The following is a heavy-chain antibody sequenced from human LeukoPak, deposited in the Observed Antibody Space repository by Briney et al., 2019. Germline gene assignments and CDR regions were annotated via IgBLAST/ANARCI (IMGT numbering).Heavy chain of an antibody. Sequence: SETLSLTCDVSAYSISNGYYWGWIRHPPGKGLERIGIIYHSVSTYYNPSLQSRVTISRDTSKNQFSLKLSSVTAADTAVYYCGRSTGEAVAGLHWYFDLWGRGTLVTVSS. D-gene: IGHD6-19*01. CDR1: AYSISNGYY. V-gene: IGHV4-38-2*01. J-gene: IGHJ2*01. CDR3: GRSTGEAVAGLHWYFDL. CDR2: IYHSVST.